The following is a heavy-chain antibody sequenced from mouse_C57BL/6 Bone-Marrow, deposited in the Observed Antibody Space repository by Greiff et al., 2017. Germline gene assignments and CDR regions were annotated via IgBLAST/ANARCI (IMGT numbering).Heavy chain of an antibody. Sequence: QVQLQQPGAELVKPGASVKLSCKASGYTFTSYWMQWVKQRPGQGLEWIGEIDPSDSYTNYNQKFKGKATLTVDTSSSTAYMHLSILTSENSAVYYCAREITTVVDPLFDYWGQGTTLTVSS. CDR2: IDPSDSYT. J-gene: IGHJ2*01. CDR3: AREITTVVDPLFDY. CDR1: GYTFTSYW. V-gene: IGHV1-50*01. D-gene: IGHD1-1*01.